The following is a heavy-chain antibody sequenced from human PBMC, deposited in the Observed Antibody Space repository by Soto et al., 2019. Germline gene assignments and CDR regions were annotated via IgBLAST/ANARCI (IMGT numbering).Heavy chain of an antibody. CDR1: GFSFSTYG. D-gene: IGHD6-6*01. Sequence: QVQMVESGGGVVQPGRSLRLSCAASGFSFSTYGMHWVRQAPGKGLVWMAVISNDGSNKYYADSVKGRFTISRDNSKDTLFLQMNSVRGEDTAVYYCAKVVRADSTSSNFYYYSGRDVWGQGTTVTVSS. CDR3: AKVVRADSTSSNFYYYSGRDV. V-gene: IGHV3-30*18. J-gene: IGHJ6*02. CDR2: ISNDGSNK.